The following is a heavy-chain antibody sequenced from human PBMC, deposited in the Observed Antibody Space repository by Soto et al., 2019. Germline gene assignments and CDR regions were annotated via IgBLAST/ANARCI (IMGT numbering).Heavy chain of an antibody. V-gene: IGHV1-3*01. CDR2: INGGNDNT. CDR1: GYSFTSYV. CDR3: ARQMSQDFDL. Sequence: QVQLVQSGAEVKKPGASVKVSCKASGYSFTSYVMQWVRQAPGQRLEWMGWINGGNDNTKYSQKFQGRVTITRDTSASTAYMELSSLRSEDTAVYYCARQMSQDFDLWGQGTLVTVSS. J-gene: IGHJ4*02.